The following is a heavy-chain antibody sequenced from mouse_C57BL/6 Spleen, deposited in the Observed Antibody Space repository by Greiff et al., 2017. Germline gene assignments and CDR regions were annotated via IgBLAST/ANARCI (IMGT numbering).Heavy chain of an antibody. J-gene: IGHJ2*01. CDR3: ARDELGRNDY. CDR1: GYAFTNYL. Sequence: VQLQQSGAELVRPGTSVKVSCKASGYAFTNYLIEWVKQRPGQGLEWIGVINPGSGGTNYNEKFKGKATLTADKSSSTAYMQLSSLTSEDSAVYFCARDELGRNDYWGQGTTLTVSS. CDR2: INPGSGGT. D-gene: IGHD4-1*01. V-gene: IGHV1-54*01.